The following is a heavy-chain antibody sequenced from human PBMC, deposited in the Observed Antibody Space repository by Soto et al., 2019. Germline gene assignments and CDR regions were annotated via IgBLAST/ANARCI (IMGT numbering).Heavy chain of an antibody. CDR1: GGSFSGYY. J-gene: IGHJ4*02. Sequence: QVQLQQWGAGLLKPSETLSLTCAVYGGSFSGYYWSWIRQPPGKGLEWIGEINHSGSTNYKPSLKSRVTISVDTSKNQFSLKLSSVTAADTAVYYCARLVGATSSYYFDYWGQGTLVTVSS. CDR3: ARLVGATSSYYFDY. CDR2: INHSGST. V-gene: IGHV4-34*01. D-gene: IGHD1-26*01.